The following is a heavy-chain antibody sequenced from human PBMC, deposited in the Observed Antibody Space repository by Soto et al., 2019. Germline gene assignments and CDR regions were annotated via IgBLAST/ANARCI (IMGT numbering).Heavy chain of an antibody. CDR3: AREDILGTRSFDY. J-gene: IGHJ4*02. D-gene: IGHD1-26*01. CDR1: GFIFSKYS. CDR2: ISSNSVTI. Sequence: PGGSLRLSCGASGFIFSKYSMNWVRQAPGKGLEWLSYISSNSVTIYYADSVRGRFTIFRDNAKNSLYLQMNGLRDEDTAVYYCAREDILGTRSFDYWGQGALVPVSS. V-gene: IGHV3-48*02.